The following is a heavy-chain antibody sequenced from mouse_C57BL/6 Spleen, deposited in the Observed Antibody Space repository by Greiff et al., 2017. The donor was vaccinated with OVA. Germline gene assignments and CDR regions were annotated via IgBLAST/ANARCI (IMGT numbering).Heavy chain of an antibody. CDR2: LYCDDDK. CDR3: ARRERKGYFDY. J-gene: IGHJ2*01. CDR1: GFSLTNYGMG. V-gene: IGHV8-12*01. Sequence: QVTLKESGPGILKPSQSLSLSCNFSGFSLTNYGMGVGRQRPPPGMGLVWLVHLYCDDDKCNNPFQKSPLLTSQDTSRNQVFLKISSVATADTATYYCARRERKGYFDYWGQGTTLTVSS.